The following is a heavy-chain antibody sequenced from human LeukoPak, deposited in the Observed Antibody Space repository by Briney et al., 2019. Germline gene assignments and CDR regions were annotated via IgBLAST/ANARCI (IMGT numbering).Heavy chain of an antibody. J-gene: IGHJ3*02. D-gene: IGHD2-21*01. CDR1: GFTFSSYS. Sequence: QTGGSLRLSCAASGFTFSSYSMNWVRQAPGKGLEWVSYISSSSSTIYYADSVKGRFTISRDNAKNSLYLQMNSLRAEDTAVYYCASNYPLAYCGGDCTFGAFDIWGQGTMVTVSS. CDR2: ISSSSSTI. V-gene: IGHV3-48*04. CDR3: ASNYPLAYCGGDCTFGAFDI.